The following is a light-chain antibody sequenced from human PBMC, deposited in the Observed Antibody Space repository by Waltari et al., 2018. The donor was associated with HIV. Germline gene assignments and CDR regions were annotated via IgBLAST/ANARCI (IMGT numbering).Light chain of an antibody. J-gene: IGLJ1*01. V-gene: IGLV1-51*01. CDR3: GTWDSSLNLYV. CDR2: DNE. CDR1: NSNVENNY. Sequence: QSILTQPPSVSAAPGQKVSFSCSGGNSNVENNYVSWYQQVPGKAPRLLIYDNEKRPSGIPHRFSAAKAGMSATLDITGLQIVDEADYYCGTWDSSLNLYVFGPGTTVAVL.